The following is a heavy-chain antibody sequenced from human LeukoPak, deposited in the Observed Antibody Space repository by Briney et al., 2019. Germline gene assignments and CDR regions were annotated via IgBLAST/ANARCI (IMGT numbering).Heavy chain of an antibody. CDR2: IGGSGDST. J-gene: IGHJ6*03. D-gene: IGHD4-11*01. V-gene: IGHV3-23*01. CDR3: EKGANSNPYYYMDV. Sequence: PGGSLRLSCAASGFTFSSSAMSWVRQAPGKGLEWVSSIGGSGDSTNHADSVKGRFSISRDNSKNTLYLQMNSLRAEDTAVYYCEKGANSNPYYYMDVWGKGTTVTVSS. CDR1: GFTFSSSA.